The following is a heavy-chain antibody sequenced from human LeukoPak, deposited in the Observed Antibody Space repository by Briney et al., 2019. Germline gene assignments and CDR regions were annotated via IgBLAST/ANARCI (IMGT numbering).Heavy chain of an antibody. Sequence: GGSLRLSCAASGFTFSSYGMHWVRQAPGKGLEWVALIWYDGSNKYYADSVKGRFTISRDNSKNTVYLQMDSLRAEDTAVYYCASRRGGIVGDYWGQGTLVTVSS. J-gene: IGHJ4*02. CDR3: ASRRGGIVGDY. D-gene: IGHD2-15*01. V-gene: IGHV3-33*01. CDR2: IWYDGSNK. CDR1: GFTFSSYG.